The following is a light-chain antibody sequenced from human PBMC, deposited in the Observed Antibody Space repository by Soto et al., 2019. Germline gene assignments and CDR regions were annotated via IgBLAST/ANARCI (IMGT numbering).Light chain of an antibody. J-gene: IGKJ2*01. Sequence: EIVMTQSPATLSVSPGERATLSCRASQRISSELAWYQQKPGQPPRLLIYGASTRATGVPARFTGSGSGSDFTLPISGLQSEAFAVYYCQPGLNWPLTFGQGTRLEI. CDR3: QPGLNWPLT. V-gene: IGKV3-15*01. CDR1: QRISSE. CDR2: GAS.